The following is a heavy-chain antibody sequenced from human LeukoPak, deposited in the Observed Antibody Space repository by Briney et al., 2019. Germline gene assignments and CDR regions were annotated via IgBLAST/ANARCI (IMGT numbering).Heavy chain of an antibody. J-gene: IGHJ5*02. Sequence: SVKVSCKTSGGTFNNSAISWVRQAPGQGLAWLGGIMPLFGTAGYAQKFQGRVTITKDEYTRTVYLELTSLTTDDRAVYYCARDVHGDYGSGWFDPWGQGTLVSVSS. CDR1: GGTFNNSA. CDR3: ARDVHGDYGSGWFDP. V-gene: IGHV1-69*05. D-gene: IGHD4-17*01. CDR2: IMPLFGTA.